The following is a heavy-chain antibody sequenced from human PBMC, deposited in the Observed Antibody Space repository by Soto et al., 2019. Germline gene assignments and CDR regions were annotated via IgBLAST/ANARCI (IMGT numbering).Heavy chain of an antibody. CDR3: ARAPAHGLHLDY. CDR1: GYTFSNYY. D-gene: IGHD6-25*01. J-gene: IGHJ4*01. CDR2: IRQDGGEK. V-gene: IGHV3-7*01. Sequence: PGGSLRLSCGASGYTFSNYYIIWVRQAPGKGLEWVANIRQDGGEKYYVDSVKGRFTISRDNTQNSRYLPMNSLRAEDTAVYYCARAPAHGLHLDY.